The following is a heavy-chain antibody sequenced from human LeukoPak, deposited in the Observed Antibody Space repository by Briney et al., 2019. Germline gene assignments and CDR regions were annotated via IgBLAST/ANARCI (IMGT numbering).Heavy chain of an antibody. V-gene: IGHV4-38-2*02. J-gene: IGHJ4*02. CDR3: ARASKLELLGY. Sequence: PSETLSLTCTVSGYSISSGYYWGWIRQPPGKGLEWIGSIYHSGSTYYKPSLKSRVTISVDTSKNQFSLKLSSVTAADTAVYYCARASKLELLGYWGQGTLVTVSS. CDR2: IYHSGST. D-gene: IGHD1-7*01. CDR1: GYSISSGYY.